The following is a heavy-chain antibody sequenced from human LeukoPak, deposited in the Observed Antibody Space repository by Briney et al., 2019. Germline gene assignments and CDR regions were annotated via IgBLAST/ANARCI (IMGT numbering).Heavy chain of an antibody. V-gene: IGHV3-30*18. Sequence: GRSLRLSCAASGFTFSSYGMHWVRQAPGKGLEWVAVILYDGSNKYYADSVKGRFTISRDNSKNTLYLQMNSLRAEDTAVYYCAKELGYYDSSGIDYWGQGTLVTISS. CDR1: GFTFSSYG. CDR2: ILYDGSNK. J-gene: IGHJ4*02. CDR3: AKELGYYDSSGIDY. D-gene: IGHD3-22*01.